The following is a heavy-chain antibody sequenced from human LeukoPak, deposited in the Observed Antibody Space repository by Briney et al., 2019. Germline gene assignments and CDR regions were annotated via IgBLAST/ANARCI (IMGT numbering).Heavy chain of an antibody. V-gene: IGHV4-38-2*02. CDR3: ARDRGYSYGSDH. CDR1: GYSISSGYY. Sequence: PSETLSLTCTVSGYSISSGYYWGWIRQPPGKGLEWIGSIYHSGSTYYNPSLKSRVTISVDTSKNQFSLKLSSVTAADTAVYYCARDRGYSYGSDHWGQGTLVTVSS. D-gene: IGHD5-18*01. CDR2: IYHSGST. J-gene: IGHJ4*02.